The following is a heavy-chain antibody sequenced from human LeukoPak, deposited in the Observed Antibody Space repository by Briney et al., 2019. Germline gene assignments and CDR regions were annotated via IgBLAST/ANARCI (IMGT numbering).Heavy chain of an antibody. D-gene: IGHD6-13*01. CDR2: ISGSGGST. J-gene: IGHJ5*02. CDR1: GFKFSSYA. CDR3: AKDPSGSSSWYINWFDP. V-gene: IGHV3-23*01. Sequence: PGGSLRLSCAASGFKFSSYAMSWVRQAPGKGLEWVSGISGSGGSTYYADSVKGRFTISRDNSKNTLYLQMNSLRAEDTAVYYCAKDPSGSSSWYINWFDPWGQGTLVTVSS.